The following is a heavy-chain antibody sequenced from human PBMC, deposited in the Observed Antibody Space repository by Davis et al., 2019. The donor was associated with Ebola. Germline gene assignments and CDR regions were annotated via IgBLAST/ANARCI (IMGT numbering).Heavy chain of an antibody. Sequence: SETLSLTCSVSGGSVSSYYWTWIRQHPGKGLEWIGYIYYSGSTNYNPSLKSRVTISVDTSKNQFSLKLSSVTAADTAVYYCASHITIFGVVIAWAFDYWGQGTLVTVSS. CDR1: GGSVSSYY. J-gene: IGHJ4*02. V-gene: IGHV4-59*08. D-gene: IGHD3-3*01. CDR2: IYYSGST. CDR3: ASHITIFGVVIAWAFDY.